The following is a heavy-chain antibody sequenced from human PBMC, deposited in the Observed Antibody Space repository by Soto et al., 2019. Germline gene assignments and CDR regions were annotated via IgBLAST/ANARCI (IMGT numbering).Heavy chain of an antibody. D-gene: IGHD3-22*01. V-gene: IGHV1-3*01. CDR1: GGTFSSYA. CDR3: ARVTDYFDTIGYSREYFQH. CDR2: INAGNGNT. J-gene: IGHJ1*01. Sequence: GASVKVSCKASGGTFSSYAISWVRQAAGQRPEWMGWINAGNGNTKYSQKFQGRVTITRDISASTVYMEMSSLRSEDTAVYFCARVTDYFDTIGYSREYFQHWGQGTPVTAPQ.